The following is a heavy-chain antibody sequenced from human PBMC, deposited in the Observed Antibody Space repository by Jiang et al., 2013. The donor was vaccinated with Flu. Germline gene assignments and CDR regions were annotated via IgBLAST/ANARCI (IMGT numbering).Heavy chain of an antibody. J-gene: IGHJ5*02. CDR2: ISGSGGST. CDR3: AKENARYDFWSGYHPIRWFDP. CDR1: GFTFSSYA. Sequence: VQLLESGGGLVQPGGSLRLSCAASGFTFSSYAMSWVRQAPGKGLEWVSAISGSGGSTYYADSVKGRFTISRDNSKNTLYLQMNSLRAEDTAVYYCAKENARYDFWSGYHPIRWFDPWGQGTLVTVSS. D-gene: IGHD3-3*01. V-gene: IGHV3-23*01.